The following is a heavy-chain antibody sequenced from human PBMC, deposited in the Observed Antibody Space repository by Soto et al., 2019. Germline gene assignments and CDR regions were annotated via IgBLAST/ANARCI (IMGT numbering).Heavy chain of an antibody. J-gene: IGHJ6*02. CDR1: GYPSTNSY. CDR3: ASDFRTRGWFRQAGNFAMDV. V-gene: IGHV1-2*02. Sequence: QVQLVQSGAEVRKPGASVKVSCKASGYPSTNSYMHWLRQAPGQGLEWMGLIHPNTGGTNYAQKDQVGVPMTRDTSVSTVYMDLNRLTSDDTAIYFCASDFRTRGWFRQAGNFAMDVWGQGTTVTVS. CDR2: IHPNTGGT. D-gene: IGHD6-19*01.